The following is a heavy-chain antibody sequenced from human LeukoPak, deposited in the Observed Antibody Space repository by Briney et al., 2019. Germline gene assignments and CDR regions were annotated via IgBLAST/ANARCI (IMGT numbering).Heavy chain of an antibody. Sequence: SETLSLTCAVYGGSFSGYYWSWIRQPAGKGLEWIGRIYTSGSTNYNPSLKSRVNMSVDTSKNQFSLKLSSVTAADTAVYYCARDSGSYASYYYYYYMDVWGKGTTVTISS. V-gene: IGHV4-4*07. CDR3: ARDSGSYASYYYYYYMDV. CDR1: GGSFSGYY. D-gene: IGHD1-26*01. CDR2: IYTSGST. J-gene: IGHJ6*03.